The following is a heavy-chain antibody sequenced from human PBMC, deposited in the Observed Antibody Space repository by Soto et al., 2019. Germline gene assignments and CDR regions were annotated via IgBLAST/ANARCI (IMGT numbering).Heavy chain of an antibody. V-gene: IGHV1-18*04. D-gene: IGHD1-26*01. Sequence: QIQLVQSGPEVKKPGASVKVSWKASGYRFDDYGITWVRQAPGQGLEWMGWISAYNGHTDYAQNLQGRVTMTTDTSTSTAHMELRSLRSDDTAVYYCARVGATTGKTSNDYWGQGTLVTVSS. CDR2: ISAYNGHT. CDR3: ARVGATTGKTSNDY. CDR1: GYRFDDYG. J-gene: IGHJ4*02.